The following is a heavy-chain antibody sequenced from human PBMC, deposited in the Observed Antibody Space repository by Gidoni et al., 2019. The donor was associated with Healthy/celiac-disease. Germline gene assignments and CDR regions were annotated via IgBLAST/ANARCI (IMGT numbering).Heavy chain of an antibody. CDR3: ARGHDPWIQLRRHAFDI. CDR2: IWYDGSNK. V-gene: IGHV3-33*01. D-gene: IGHD5-18*01. CDR1: GFTFSSYG. Sequence: QVQLVESGGGVVQPGRSLRLSCAASGFTFSSYGMHWVRQAPGKGLEWVAVIWYDGSNKYYADSVKGRFTISRDNSKNTLYLQMNSLRAEDTAVYYCARGHDPWIQLRRHAFDIWGQGTMVTVSS. J-gene: IGHJ3*02.